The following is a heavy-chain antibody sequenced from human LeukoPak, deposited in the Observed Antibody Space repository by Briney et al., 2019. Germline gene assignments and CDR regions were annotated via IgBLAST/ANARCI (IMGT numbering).Heavy chain of an antibody. Sequence: GGSLRLSCAASGFTFSSYGMHWVRQAPGKGLEWVAFIWYDGSNKYYADSVKGRFTISRDNSKNTLYLQMNSLRAEDTAVYYCAKDTDGNYVFYYYYYMDVWGKGTTVTVSS. V-gene: IGHV3-30*02. D-gene: IGHD1-7*01. CDR3: AKDTDGNYVFYYYYYMDV. CDR1: GFTFSSYG. CDR2: IWYDGSNK. J-gene: IGHJ6*03.